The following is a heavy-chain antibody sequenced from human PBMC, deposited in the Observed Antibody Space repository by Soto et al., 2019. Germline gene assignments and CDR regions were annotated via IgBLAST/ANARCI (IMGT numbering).Heavy chain of an antibody. J-gene: IGHJ4*02. CDR1: GGSLTSNSYY. D-gene: IGHD3-16*01. CDR2: FYYSQST. V-gene: IGHV4-39*01. CDR3: ASPFAVLYAY. Sequence: SETLSLTCTVSGGSLTSNSYYWGWIRQPPGKGLEWIGSFYYSQSTYFNPSLKSRVTISVETSKNQYSLKLSAVTAADKAVYYWASPFAVLYAYWGRATLPTSSS.